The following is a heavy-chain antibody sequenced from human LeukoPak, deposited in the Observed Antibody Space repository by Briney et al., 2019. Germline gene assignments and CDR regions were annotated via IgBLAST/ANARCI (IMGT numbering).Heavy chain of an antibody. CDR3: ARTPLRGATFFTSYPNWFDT. V-gene: IGHV4-61*02. Sequence: PSETLSLTCTVSGGSISSGSYYWSWIRQPAGKGLEWIGRVYSSGSTDYNPSLKSRLSISVDTSRIQFSLRLSSVTVADTAVYYCARTPLRGATFFTSYPNWFDTWGQGTLVTVSS. J-gene: IGHJ5*02. D-gene: IGHD3-10*01. CDR1: GGSISSGSYY. CDR2: VYSSGST.